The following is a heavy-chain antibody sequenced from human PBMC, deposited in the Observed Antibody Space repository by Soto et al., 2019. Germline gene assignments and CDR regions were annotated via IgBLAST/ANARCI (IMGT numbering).Heavy chain of an antibody. J-gene: IGHJ4*02. D-gene: IGHD3-10*01. CDR2: ISGGGDTT. CDR3: AKGRGGSGSLTPRVDF. V-gene: IGHV3-23*01. Sequence: EVQLLESGGGLVQPGGSLRLYCAASGFTFNNYAMTWVRQAPGKGLEWVSAISGGGDTTSYADSVKGRFTVSSDGSKNTLYLQMSSLRAEDTALYYCAKGRGGSGSLTPRVDFWGQGTLVTVSS. CDR1: GFTFNNYA.